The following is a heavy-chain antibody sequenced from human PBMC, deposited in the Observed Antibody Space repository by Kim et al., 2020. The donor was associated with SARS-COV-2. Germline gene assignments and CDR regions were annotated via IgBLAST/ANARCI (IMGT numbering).Heavy chain of an antibody. V-gene: IGHV4-39*01. CDR3: ARQLDYSSNSNWIDP. CDR2: ASYSGTT. CDR1: GGSLTSSHYH. J-gene: IGHJ5*02. Sequence: SETLSLTCTVSGGSLTSSHYHWAWIRQSPGKGLEWIGSASYSGTTYDNPSFKSRVIISVDTSKNQFSLKLGSVTAADTAQYFCARQLDYSSNSNWIDPWGQGIMVIVSS. D-gene: IGHD6-13*01.